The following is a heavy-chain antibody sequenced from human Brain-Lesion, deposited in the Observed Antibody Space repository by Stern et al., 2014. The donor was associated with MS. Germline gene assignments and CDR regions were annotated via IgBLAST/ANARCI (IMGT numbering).Heavy chain of an antibody. CDR2: ISWNSGTI. J-gene: IGHJ4*02. CDR3: ARDITGSSAYFAY. CDR1: GLTFDDYA. V-gene: IGHV3-9*01. Sequence: EVQLVESGGDLLQPGRSLRLSCAAFGLTFDDYAMPWVRQAPGKGLGWVAGISWNSGTIGYADSVKGRFTTSRDNAYSSLYLQMNSLRPEDTALYYCARDITGSSAYFAYWGQGTLVTVSS. D-gene: IGHD1-14*01.